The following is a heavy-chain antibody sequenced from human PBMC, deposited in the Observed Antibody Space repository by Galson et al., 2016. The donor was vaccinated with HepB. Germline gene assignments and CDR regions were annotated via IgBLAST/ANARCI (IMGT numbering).Heavy chain of an antibody. Sequence: CAISGDSVSSDTAAWNWIRQSPSRGLEWLGRTYYRSKWYNDYAVPVKSRIITDPDTSKNQFSLQLSSVTPEDSAVYYCARDPSGGETIYDFWGQGTLVTVSS. CDR2: TYYRSKWYN. CDR1: GDSVSSDTAA. V-gene: IGHV6-1*01. CDR3: ARDPSGGETIYDF. D-gene: IGHD3-16*01. J-gene: IGHJ4*02.